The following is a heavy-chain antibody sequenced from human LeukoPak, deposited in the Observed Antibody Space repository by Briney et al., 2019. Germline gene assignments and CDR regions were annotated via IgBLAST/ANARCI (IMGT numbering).Heavy chain of an antibody. D-gene: IGHD5-12*01. CDR1: GGFISSYY. CDR2: IDDRGST. V-gene: IGHV4-59*08. J-gene: IGHJ4*02. CDR3: ARQLRSGYGYHFDY. Sequence: SETLSLTCTVSGGFISSYYWSWIRQPPGKGLEWIWYIDDRGSTYYNPSLKSRVTISVDTSKNQFSLKLSSVTAADTAVYYCARQLRSGYGYHFDYWGLGTLVTVSS.